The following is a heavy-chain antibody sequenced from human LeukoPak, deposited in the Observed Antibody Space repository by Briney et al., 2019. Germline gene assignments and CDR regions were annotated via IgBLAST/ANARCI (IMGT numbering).Heavy chain of an antibody. CDR2: IIPIFGTA. CDR3: ARMGGSGTLDY. Sequence: SVKVSCKASGGTFSSYAISWVRQAPGRGLEWMGGIIPIFGTANYAQKFQGRVTITADESTSTAYMELSSLRSKDTAVYYCARMGGSGTLDYWGQGTLVTVSS. D-gene: IGHD3-10*01. J-gene: IGHJ4*02. V-gene: IGHV1-69*01. CDR1: GGTFSSYA.